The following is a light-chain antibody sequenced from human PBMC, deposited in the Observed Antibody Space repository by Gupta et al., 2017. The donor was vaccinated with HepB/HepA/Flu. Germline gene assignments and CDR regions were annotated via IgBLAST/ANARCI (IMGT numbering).Light chain of an antibody. Sequence: SYVLTQPPSESVAPGETATISCGGNSIGSTNVHWYQQKPGQAPVLVVYGDDDRPSGIPERISGSKSGITATLTIGRVEAGDEADYYCQVWDESSEHVVFGGGTKLTVL. CDR3: QVWDESSEHVV. J-gene: IGLJ2*01. CDR1: SIGSTN. CDR2: GDD. V-gene: IGLV3-21*02.